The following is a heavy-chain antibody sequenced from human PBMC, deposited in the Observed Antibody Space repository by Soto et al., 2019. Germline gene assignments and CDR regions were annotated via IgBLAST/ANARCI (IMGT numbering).Heavy chain of an antibody. J-gene: IGHJ6*01. V-gene: IGHV1-69*01. CDR2: IIPVFGTA. Sequence: QVQLVQSGAEVKKPGSSVKVSCTAPGGTFSSYAISWVRQAPGQGLEWMGGIIPVFGTAKDAQKFQGRVTITADEYTSTGYMELSSLRAEDTAVYYCARSQGGSSSLDIYYYYYYGMDVWGQGPTVTVAS. CDR3: ARSQGGSSSLDIYYYYYYGMDV. CDR1: GGTFSSYA. D-gene: IGHD2-15*01.